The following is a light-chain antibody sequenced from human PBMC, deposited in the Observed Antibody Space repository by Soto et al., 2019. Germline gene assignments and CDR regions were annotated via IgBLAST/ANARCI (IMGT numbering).Light chain of an antibody. J-gene: IGKJ2*01. CDR3: QQYNSYPFI. CDR2: DAS. Sequence: DNQMTQSPFTLSASVGDRVTITCRASQYTSTWLAWYQQKPGKAPNLLIYDASSLESGVPSRFSASGSGTDFTLTISSLQPDDFATYYCQQYNSYPFIFGQGTKLEIK. V-gene: IGKV1-5*01. CDR1: QYTSTW.